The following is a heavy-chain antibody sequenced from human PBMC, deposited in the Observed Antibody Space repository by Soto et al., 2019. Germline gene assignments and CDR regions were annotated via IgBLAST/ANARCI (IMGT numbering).Heavy chain of an antibody. D-gene: IGHD5-12*01. CDR3: AKASGGRDGYNYAYYYYGMDV. Sequence: GGSLRLSCAASGFTFDDYAMHWVRQAPGKGLEWVSLISWDGGSTYYADSVKGRFTISRDNSKNSLYLQMNSLRAEDTDLYYCAKASGGRDGYNYAYYYYGMDVWGQGTTVTVSS. CDR2: ISWDGGST. CDR1: GFTFDDYA. J-gene: IGHJ6*02. V-gene: IGHV3-43D*03.